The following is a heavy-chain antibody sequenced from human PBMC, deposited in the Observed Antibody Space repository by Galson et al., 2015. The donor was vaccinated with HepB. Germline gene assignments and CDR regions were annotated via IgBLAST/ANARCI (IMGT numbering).Heavy chain of an antibody. Sequence: SLRLSCAASGFTFSSYSMNWARQAPGKGLEWVSSISSSSSYIYYADSVKGRFTISRDNAKNSLYLQMNSLRAEDTAVYYCARWGQWEPDYWGQGTLVTVSS. D-gene: IGHD1-26*01. CDR3: ARWGQWEPDY. J-gene: IGHJ4*02. V-gene: IGHV3-21*01. CDR1: GFTFSSYS. CDR2: ISSSSSYI.